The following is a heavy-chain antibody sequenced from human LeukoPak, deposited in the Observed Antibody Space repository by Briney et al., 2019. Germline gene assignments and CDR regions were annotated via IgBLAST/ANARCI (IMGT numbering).Heavy chain of an antibody. V-gene: IGHV1-69*05. CDR3: ARERAYDSSGFDY. J-gene: IGHJ4*02. Sequence: SVKVSCKASGGTFNSYAISWVRQAPGQGLEWMGRIIPIFGTANYAQKFQGRVTIITDESTSTDYMELSSLRSEDTAVYYCARERAYDSSGFDYWGQGTLVTVSS. CDR2: IIPIFGTA. CDR1: GGTFNSYA. D-gene: IGHD3-22*01.